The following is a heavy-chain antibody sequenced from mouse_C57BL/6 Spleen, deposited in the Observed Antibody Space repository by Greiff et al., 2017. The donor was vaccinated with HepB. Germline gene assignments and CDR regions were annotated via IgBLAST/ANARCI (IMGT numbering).Heavy chain of an antibody. V-gene: IGHV1-74*01. Sequence: QVQLQQPGAELVKPGASVKVSRKASGYTFTSYWMHWVKQRPGQGLEWIGRIHPSDSDTNYNQKFKGKATLTVDKSSSTAYMQLSSLTSEDSAVYYCAINPIYYDNWYFDVWGTGTTVTVSS. CDR3: AINPIYYDNWYFDV. D-gene: IGHD2-4*01. CDR1: GYTFTSYW. J-gene: IGHJ1*03. CDR2: IHPSDSDT.